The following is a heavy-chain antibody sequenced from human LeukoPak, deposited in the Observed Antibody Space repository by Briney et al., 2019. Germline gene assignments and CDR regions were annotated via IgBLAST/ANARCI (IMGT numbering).Heavy chain of an antibody. CDR2: IIPIFGTA. CDR3: ARDLGVGATMMLVY. D-gene: IGHD1-26*01. Sequence: GASVKVSCKASGGTFSSYAISWVRQAPGQGLEWMGGIIPIFGTANYAQKLQGRVTMTRDTSTSTVYMELSSLRSEDTAVYYCARDLGVGATMMLVYWGQGTLVTVSS. CDR1: GGTFSSYA. V-gene: IGHV1-69*05. J-gene: IGHJ4*02.